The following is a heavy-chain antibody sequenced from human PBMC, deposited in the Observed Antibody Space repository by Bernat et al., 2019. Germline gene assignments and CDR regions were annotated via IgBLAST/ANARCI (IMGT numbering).Heavy chain of an antibody. CDR1: GGSISSGGYS. J-gene: IGHJ5*02. Sequence: QVQLQESGPGLVKPSQTLSLTCTVSGGSISSGGYSWSWIRQHPGRGLEWIGHIYDGGSTYYNPSLRSRITISVDTSNNKFSLVLSSVTAADTAVYYCASGGSGSKVGSWGQGTLVTVSS. CDR2: IYDGGST. CDR3: ASGGSGSKVGS. D-gene: IGHD3-22*01. V-gene: IGHV4-31*03.